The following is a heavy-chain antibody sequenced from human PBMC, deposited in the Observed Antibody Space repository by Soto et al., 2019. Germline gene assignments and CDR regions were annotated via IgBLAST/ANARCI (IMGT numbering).Heavy chain of an antibody. V-gene: IGHV1-18*01. CDR2: ISAYSGNT. J-gene: IGHJ1*01. CDR3: ARNSRIAAAERYFQH. Sequence: ASVKVSCKASGYTFTSYGISWVRQAPGQGLEWMGWISAYSGNTNYAQKVQGRVTMTTDTSTSTAYMELRSLRSDDTAVYYCARNSRIAAAERYFQHWGQGTLVTVSS. D-gene: IGHD6-13*01. CDR1: GYTFTSYG.